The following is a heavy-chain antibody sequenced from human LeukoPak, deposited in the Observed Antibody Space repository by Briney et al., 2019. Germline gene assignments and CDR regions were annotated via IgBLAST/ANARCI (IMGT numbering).Heavy chain of an antibody. Sequence: PGRSLRLSCAASGFTFSLYAMHWVRQAPGKGLQWVAVISYDGNHKYYADSVKGRFTISRDNSKNTLYLQMNSLRAEDTAVYYCARDLYSSSWYYYYYYGMDVWGRGTTVTVSS. CDR1: GFTFSLYA. J-gene: IGHJ6*02. CDR2: ISYDGNHK. D-gene: IGHD6-13*01. CDR3: ARDLYSSSWYYYYYYGMDV. V-gene: IGHV3-30-3*01.